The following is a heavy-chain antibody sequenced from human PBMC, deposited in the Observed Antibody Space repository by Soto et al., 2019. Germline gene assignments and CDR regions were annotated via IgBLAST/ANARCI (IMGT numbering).Heavy chain of an antibody. CDR3: ARALGSLDPFDS. D-gene: IGHD3-3*01. J-gene: IGHJ4*02. Sequence: EVQLLESGGGLVQPGGSLRLSCAASGFALSSYAMGWVRQAPGKGLEWVSGIKTRGGGTYSADSVRGRFAISRDNSNNTLYLQRTSLRAEDTAVYYCARALGSLDPFDSWGQGTPVTVSS. CDR1: GFALSSYA. CDR2: IKTRGGGT. V-gene: IGHV3-23*01.